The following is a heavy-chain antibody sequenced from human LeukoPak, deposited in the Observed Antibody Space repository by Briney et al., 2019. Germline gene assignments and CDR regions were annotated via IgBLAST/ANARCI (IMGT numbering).Heavy chain of an antibody. V-gene: IGHV3-30*02. CDR3: ARADYYDSSGSYTGY. D-gene: IGHD3-22*01. CDR2: IRYDGSNK. J-gene: IGHJ4*02. Sequence: GGSLRLSCAASGFTFSSYGMHWVRQAPGKGLEWVAFIRYDGSNKYYADSVKGRFTISRDNAKNSLYLQMNSLRAEDTAVYYCARADYYDSSGSYTGYWGQGTLVTVSS. CDR1: GFTFSSYG.